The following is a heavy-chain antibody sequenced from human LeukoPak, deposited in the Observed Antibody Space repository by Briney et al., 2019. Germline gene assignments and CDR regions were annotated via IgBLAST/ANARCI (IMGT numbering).Heavy chain of an antibody. D-gene: IGHD6-19*01. CDR1: GFTFSSYS. CDR3: ARHPATYIAVAGHFDY. V-gene: IGHV3-21*01. CDR2: ISSSNSYI. J-gene: IGHJ4*02. Sequence: GGSLRLSCAASGFTFSSYSMNWVRQAPGKGLEWVSSISSSNSYIYYADSVKGRFTISRDNAKNSLYLQMNSLRAEDTAVYYCARHPATYIAVAGHFDYWGQGTLVTVSS.